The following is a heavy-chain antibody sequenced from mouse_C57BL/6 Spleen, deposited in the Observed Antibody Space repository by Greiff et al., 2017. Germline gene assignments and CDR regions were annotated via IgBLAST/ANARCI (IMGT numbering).Heavy chain of an antibody. J-gene: IGHJ4*01. CDR1: GFTFSDYG. V-gene: IGHV5-17*01. Sequence: EVKLMESGGGLVKPGGSLKLSCAASGFTFSDYGMHWVRQAPEKGLEWVAYISSGSSTIYYADTVKGRFTISRDNAKNTLFLQMTSLRSEDTAMYYCARIRNDYAMDYWGQGTSVTVSS. CDR3: ARIRNDYAMDY. CDR2: ISSGSSTI.